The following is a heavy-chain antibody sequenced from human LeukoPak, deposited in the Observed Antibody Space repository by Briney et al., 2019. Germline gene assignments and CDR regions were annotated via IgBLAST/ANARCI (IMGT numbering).Heavy chain of an antibody. J-gene: IGHJ4*02. CDR2: ISYDGSKK. D-gene: IGHD2-2*01. Sequence: GGSLRLSCAASGFTFSSYGMHWVRQAPGKGLEGVAVISYDGSKKYYADSVKGRLTIYRDNSKKTLYLQMNSLRAEDTAVYYCAKSKEYQLLSRVPYYWGQGTLVTVSS. CDR3: AKSKEYQLLSRVPYY. CDR1: GFTFSSYG. V-gene: IGHV3-30*18.